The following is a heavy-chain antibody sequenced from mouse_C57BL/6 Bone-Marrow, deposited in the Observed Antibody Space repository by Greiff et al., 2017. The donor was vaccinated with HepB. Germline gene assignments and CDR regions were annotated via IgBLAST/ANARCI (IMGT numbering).Heavy chain of an antibody. CDR3: ARPIVARGWYFDV. V-gene: IGHV1-53*01. J-gene: IGHJ1*03. CDR2: INPSNGGT. D-gene: IGHD1-1*01. CDR1: GYTFTSYW. Sequence: VQLQQPGTELVKPGASVKLSCKASGYTFTSYWMHWVKQRPGQGLEWIGNINPSNGGTNYNEKFKSKATLTVDKSSSTAYMQLSSLTSEDSAVYYCARPIVARGWYFDVWGTGTTVTVSS.